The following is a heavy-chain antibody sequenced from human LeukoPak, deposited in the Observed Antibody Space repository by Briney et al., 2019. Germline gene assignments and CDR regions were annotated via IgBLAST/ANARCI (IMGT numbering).Heavy chain of an antibody. D-gene: IGHD1-7*01. CDR3: ARPKTPGTTVFDAFDM. J-gene: IGHJ3*02. V-gene: IGHV3-23*01. CDR1: GFTFSSYA. Sequence: GGSLRLSCAASGFTFSSYAMSWVRQAPGKGLEWVSAISGSGGSTYYADSVKGRFTISRDNAKNSLYLQMNSLNGDDTADYYCARPKTPGTTVFDAFDMWGQGTVATVSS. CDR2: ISGSGGST.